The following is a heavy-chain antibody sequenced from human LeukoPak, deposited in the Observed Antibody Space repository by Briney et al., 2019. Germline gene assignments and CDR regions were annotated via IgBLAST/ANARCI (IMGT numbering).Heavy chain of an antibody. CDR3: ARGAPWIRLGVVKGDAFDI. CDR1: GGTFSSYA. CDR2: IIPIFGTA. D-gene: IGHD5-18*01. Sequence: SVKVSCKASGGTFSSYAISWVRQAPGQGLEWMGGIIPIFGTANYAQKFQGKVTITTDESTSTAYMELSSLRSEDTAVYYCARGAPWIRLGVVKGDAFDIWGQGTMVTVSS. V-gene: IGHV1-69*05. J-gene: IGHJ3*02.